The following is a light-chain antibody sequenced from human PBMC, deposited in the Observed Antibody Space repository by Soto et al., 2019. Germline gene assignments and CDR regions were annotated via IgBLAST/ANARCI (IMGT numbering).Light chain of an antibody. J-gene: IGLJ1*01. V-gene: IGLV2-14*01. CDR2: DVS. Sequence: QSVLTQPASVSGSPGQSITISCTGTSSDVGYYNYVSWYQQHPGKAPKLMIYDVSNRPPGVSNRFSGSKSGNTASLTISGLQAEDEADYYCSSYTTSSTLYVFGTGTKLTVL. CDR1: SSDVGYYNY. CDR3: SSYTTSSTLYV.